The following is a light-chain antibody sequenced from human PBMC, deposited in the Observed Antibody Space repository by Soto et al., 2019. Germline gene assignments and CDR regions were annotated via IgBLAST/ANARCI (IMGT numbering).Light chain of an antibody. Sequence: NVLTQSPATLSFAPWEGSTLSFMAMHSINTYLALYQQKPGQAPRLLIYDASKRATGIPARFSGSGPGTNFTLTLSSLEPEDFAVYYCQQRRSWQVTFGQGTRLEIK. V-gene: IGKV3D-11*02. CDR2: DAS. J-gene: IGKJ5*01. CDR3: QQRRSWQVT. CDR1: HSINTY.